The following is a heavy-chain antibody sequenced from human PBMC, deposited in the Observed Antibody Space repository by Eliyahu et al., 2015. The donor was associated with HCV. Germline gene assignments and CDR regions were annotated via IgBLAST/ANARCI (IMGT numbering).Heavy chain of an antibody. CDR1: GFTFSXYA. V-gene: IGHV3-23*01. CDR3: AKDLYGDYGGIDY. CDR2: IRGSDDST. J-gene: IGHJ4*02. Sequence: EVQLLESGGGLVQSGGSLRLSCAASGFTFSXYAMTWVRQAPGKGXEWVSVIRGSDDSTYYADSVKGRFTISRDKSKKTVYLQMNSLRAEDTALYYCAKDLYGDYGGIDYWGQGTLVTVSS. D-gene: IGHD4-17*01.